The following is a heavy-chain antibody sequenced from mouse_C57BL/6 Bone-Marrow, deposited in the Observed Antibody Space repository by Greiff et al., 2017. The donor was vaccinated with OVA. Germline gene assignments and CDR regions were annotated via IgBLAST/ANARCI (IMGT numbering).Heavy chain of an antibody. Sequence: QVQLKESGAELVKPGASVKLSCKASGYTFTSYWMHWVKQRPGQGLEWIGMIHPNSGSTNYNEKFKSKATLTVDKSSSTAYMQLSSLTSEDSAVYYCAREGVVAPHWYFDVWGTGTTVTVSS. V-gene: IGHV1-64*01. CDR3: AREGVVAPHWYFDV. CDR2: IHPNSGST. J-gene: IGHJ1*03. D-gene: IGHD1-1*01. CDR1: GYTFTSYW.